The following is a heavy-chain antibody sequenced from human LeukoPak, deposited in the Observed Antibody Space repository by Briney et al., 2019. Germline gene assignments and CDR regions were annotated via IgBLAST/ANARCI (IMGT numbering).Heavy chain of an antibody. J-gene: IGHJ5*02. Sequence: GRSLRRSCAASGFTFSSYAMHWVRHAPGKGLEWVAVISYDGSNKYYADSVKGRFTISRDNSKNTLYLQMNSLRAEDTAVYYCARGLDTDTDWFDPWGQGTLVTVSS. CDR3: ARGLDTDTDWFDP. CDR1: GFTFSSYA. V-gene: IGHV3-30*01. CDR2: ISYDGSNK. D-gene: IGHD6-19*01.